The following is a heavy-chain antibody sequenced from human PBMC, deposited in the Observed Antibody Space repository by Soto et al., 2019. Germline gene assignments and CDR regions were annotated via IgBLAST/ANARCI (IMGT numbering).Heavy chain of an antibody. D-gene: IGHD5-18*01. J-gene: IGHJ4*02. V-gene: IGHV3-21*01. CDR1: GFTFSSYS. Sequence: GGSLRLSCAASGFTFSSYSMNWVRQAPGKGLEWVSSISSSSSYIYYADSVKGRFTISRDNAKNSLYLQMNSLRAEDTAVYYCARDDTVDTAMVTDYWGQGTLVTVSS. CDR3: ARDDTVDTAMVTDY. CDR2: ISSSSSYI.